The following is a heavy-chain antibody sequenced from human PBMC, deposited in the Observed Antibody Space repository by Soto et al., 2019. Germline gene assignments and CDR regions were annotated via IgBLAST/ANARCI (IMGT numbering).Heavy chain of an antibody. D-gene: IGHD3-16*01. CDR2: IIPVFGTA. CDR3: ARSHAALITSLPFEI. Sequence: QVQLVQSENEVKKPGSSVKVSCKASGGTFSSYAISWVRQAPGQGLEWMGGIIPVFGTANYAQKLQGKVTMTADESTSTVYMELSSLRAEDTAVFCSARSHAALITSLPFEIWGQGTMVTVSS. CDR1: GGTFSSYA. J-gene: IGHJ3*02. V-gene: IGHV1-69*01.